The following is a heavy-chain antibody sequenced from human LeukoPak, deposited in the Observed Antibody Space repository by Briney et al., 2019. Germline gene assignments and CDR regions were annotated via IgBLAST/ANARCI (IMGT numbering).Heavy chain of an antibody. Sequence: PGGSLRLSCAASGFTFSSYWMSWVRQAPGKGLEWVANIKQDGSEKYYVDSVKGRFTISRDNAKNSLYLQTNSLRAEDTAVYYCARIMITFGGPSGWLDPWAQGTLVTVSS. V-gene: IGHV3-7*03. J-gene: IGHJ5*02. D-gene: IGHD3-16*01. CDR3: ARIMITFGGPSGWLDP. CDR1: GFTFSSYW. CDR2: IKQDGSEK.